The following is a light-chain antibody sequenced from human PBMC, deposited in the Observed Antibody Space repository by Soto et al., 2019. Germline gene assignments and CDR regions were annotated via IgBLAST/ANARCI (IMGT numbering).Light chain of an antibody. CDR3: QSYDSSLSGVV. CDR2: GNS. CDR1: SSNIGAGYD. V-gene: IGLV1-40*01. Sequence: QLVLTQPPSVSGAPGQMVTISCTGSSSNIGAGYDVHWYQQLPGTAPKLLIYGNSNRPSGVPDRFSGSKSGTSASLAITGLQAEDEADYYCQSYDSSLSGVVFGGGTKLTVL. J-gene: IGLJ2*01.